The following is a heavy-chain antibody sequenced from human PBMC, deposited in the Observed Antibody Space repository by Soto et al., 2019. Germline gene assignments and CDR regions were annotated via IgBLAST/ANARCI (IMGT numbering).Heavy chain of an antibody. CDR2: ISSSGYI. D-gene: IGHD2-15*01. J-gene: IGHJ6*02. V-gene: IGHV3-21*01. Sequence: EVQLVESGGGLVKPGGSLRLSCAASGFNFNSYTINWVRQAPGKRLGWLSSISSSGYIFSTDSVRGRFTISRDNAKNSVYLQIYSLRAEDTAVYFCARDCSGGSCYPGMDVWGQGTTVTVSS. CDR1: GFNFNSYT. CDR3: ARDCSGGSCYPGMDV.